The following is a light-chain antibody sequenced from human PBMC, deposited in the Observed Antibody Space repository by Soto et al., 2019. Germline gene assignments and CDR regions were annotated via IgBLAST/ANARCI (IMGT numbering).Light chain of an antibody. J-gene: IGKJ1*01. Sequence: DMQMTQSPSTLSASVGDRVTITCRASQNIKTWLAWYQQKPGKAPKFLIYDASSLQSGVPSRFSGSGSGTEFTLTINSLHPDDSAIYYCQQYSTYSKTFGQGTKVDIK. CDR1: QNIKTW. CDR3: QQYSTYSKT. CDR2: DAS. V-gene: IGKV1-5*01.